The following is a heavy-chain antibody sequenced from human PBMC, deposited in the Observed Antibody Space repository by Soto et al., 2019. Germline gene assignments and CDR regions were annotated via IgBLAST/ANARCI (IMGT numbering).Heavy chain of an antibody. J-gene: IGHJ4*02. V-gene: IGHV3-53*01. CDR1: GFTVSSNY. CDR3: ARLGSSGSYAEY. Sequence: GSLRLSCAASGFTVSSNYMSCVRQAPGKWLEWVSVIYSGGSTYYADSVKGRFTISRDNSKNTLYLQMNSLRAEDTAVYYCARLGSSGSYAEYWGQGTLVAVSS. D-gene: IGHD1-26*01. CDR2: IYSGGST.